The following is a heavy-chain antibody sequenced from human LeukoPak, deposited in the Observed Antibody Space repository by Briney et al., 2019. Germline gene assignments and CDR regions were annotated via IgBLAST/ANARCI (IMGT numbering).Heavy chain of an antibody. J-gene: IGHJ4*02. D-gene: IGHD3-22*01. Sequence: GASVTVSCKASGYIFTKYNIHWVRQAPGEGLEWMGWIDTNTGNPTYAQGFTGRFVFSLDTSVSTTYLQISSLKAEDTAVYYCTRGRDTTGYFVYWGQGTLVTVSS. V-gene: IGHV7-4-1*02. CDR3: TRGRDTTGYFVY. CDR2: IDTNTGNP. CDR1: GYIFTKYN.